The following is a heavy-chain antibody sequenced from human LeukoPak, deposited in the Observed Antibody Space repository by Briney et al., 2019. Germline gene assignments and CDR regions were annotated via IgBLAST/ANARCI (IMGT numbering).Heavy chain of an antibody. V-gene: IGHV1-18*04. J-gene: IGHJ4*02. Sequence: ASVKVSCKASGYTFTSYYMHWVRQAPGQGLEWMGWISAYNGNTNYAQKLQGRVTMTTDTSTSTAYMELRSLRSDDTAVYYCARFHGVFTYYYDSSGYYPFDYWGQGTLVTVSS. CDR3: ARFHGVFTYYYDSSGYYPFDY. CDR2: ISAYNGNT. CDR1: GYTFTSYY. D-gene: IGHD3-22*01.